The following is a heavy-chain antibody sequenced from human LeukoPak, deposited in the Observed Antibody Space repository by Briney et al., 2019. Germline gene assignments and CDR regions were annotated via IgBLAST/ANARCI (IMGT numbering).Heavy chain of an antibody. Sequence: PGGSLRLSCAASGFTFSTYGMHWVRQTPGKGPEWVALISYDGSNKYYADSVKGRFTISRDNSKNTLYLQMNSLRPEDTAVYYCAKELKPMIVVADLFDYWGQGTLVTVSS. CDR3: AKELKPMIVVADLFDY. D-gene: IGHD3-22*01. CDR1: GFTFSTYG. J-gene: IGHJ4*02. V-gene: IGHV3-30*18. CDR2: ISYDGSNK.